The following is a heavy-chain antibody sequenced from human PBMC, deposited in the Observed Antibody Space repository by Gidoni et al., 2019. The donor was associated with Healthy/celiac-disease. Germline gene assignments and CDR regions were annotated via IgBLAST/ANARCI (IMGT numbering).Heavy chain of an antibody. CDR1: GFTFSSYA. CDR3: AKERASWNDGLSGECDY. Sequence: EVQLLESGGGLVQPGGSLRLSCAASGFTFSSYAMSWVRQAPGKGLEWVSAISGSGGSTYYADSVKGRFTISRDNSKNTLYLQMNSLRAEDTAVYYCAKERASWNDGLSGECDYWGQGTLVTVSS. CDR2: ISGSGGST. J-gene: IGHJ4*02. V-gene: IGHV3-23*01. D-gene: IGHD1-1*01.